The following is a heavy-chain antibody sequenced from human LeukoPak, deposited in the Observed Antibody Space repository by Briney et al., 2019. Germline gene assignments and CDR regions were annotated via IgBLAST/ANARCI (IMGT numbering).Heavy chain of an antibody. D-gene: IGHD3-22*01. CDR1: GFTFDDYG. V-gene: IGHV3-20*04. J-gene: IGHJ4*02. CDR2: INWNGGST. CDR3: ATHPYYYDSSGSDY. Sequence: GGSLRLSCAASGFTFDDYGMSWVRQAPGKGLEWVSGINWNGGSTGYADSVKGRFTISRDNAKNSLYLQMNSLRAEDTALYYCATHPYYYDSSGSDYWGQGTLVTVSS.